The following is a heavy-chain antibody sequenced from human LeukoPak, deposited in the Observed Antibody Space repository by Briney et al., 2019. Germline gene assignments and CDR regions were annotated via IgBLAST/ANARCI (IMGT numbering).Heavy chain of an antibody. V-gene: IGHV1-2*02. Sequence: ASVKVSCKASGYTFTGYYMHWVRQAPGQGLEWMGWINPNSGGTNYAQKFQGRVTMTRDTSISTAYMELSRLRSDDTAVYYCARGLGIVATIGSYYYFDYWGQGTLVTVSS. CDR3: ARGLGIVATIGSYYYFDY. CDR1: GYTFTGYY. CDR2: INPNSGGT. D-gene: IGHD5-12*01. J-gene: IGHJ4*02.